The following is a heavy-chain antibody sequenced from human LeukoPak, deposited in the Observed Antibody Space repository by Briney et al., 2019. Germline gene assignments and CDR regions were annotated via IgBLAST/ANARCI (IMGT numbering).Heavy chain of an antibody. CDR3: ARDKGYCGMDV. V-gene: IGHV3-53*01. Sequence: GGSLRLSCAASGFTVSSNYMSWVRQAPGKGPEWVSVIYSGGSTYYADSVKGRFTISRDNSKNTLYLQMNSLRAEDTAVYYCARDKGYCGMDVWGQGTTVTVSS. CDR1: GFTVSSNY. CDR2: IYSGGST. J-gene: IGHJ6*02.